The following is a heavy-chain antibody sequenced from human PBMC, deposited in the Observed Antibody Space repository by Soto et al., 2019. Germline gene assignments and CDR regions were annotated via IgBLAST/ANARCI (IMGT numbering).Heavy chain of an antibody. CDR3: ARHGRYYDILSTLNWFDP. J-gene: IGHJ5*02. CDR1: GGSISSSSYY. D-gene: IGHD3-9*01. Sequence: QLQLQESGPGLVKPSETLSLTCTVSGGSISSSSYYWGWIRQPPGKGLEWIGSIYYSGSTYYNPSLKSRVTISVDTYKNQFSLKLSSVTAADTAVYYCARHGRYYDILSTLNWFDPWGQGTLVTVSS. CDR2: IYYSGST. V-gene: IGHV4-39*01.